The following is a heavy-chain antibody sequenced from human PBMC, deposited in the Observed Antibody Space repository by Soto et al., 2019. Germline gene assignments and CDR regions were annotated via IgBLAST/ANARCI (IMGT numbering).Heavy chain of an antibody. V-gene: IGHV3-48*01. CDR3: ARVNSYYYGMDV. CDR2: ISSSSSTI. J-gene: IGHJ6*02. Sequence: PGGSLRLSCAASGFTFSSYSMNWVRQAPGKGLEWVSYISSSSSTIYYADSVKGRFTLSRDSSKNTLDLQMNSLRAEDTAVYYCARVNSYYYGMDVWGQGTTVTVSS. CDR1: GFTFSSYS.